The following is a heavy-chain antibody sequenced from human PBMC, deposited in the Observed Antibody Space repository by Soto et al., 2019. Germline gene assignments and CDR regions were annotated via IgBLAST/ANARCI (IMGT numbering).Heavy chain of an antibody. Sequence: ASETLSLTCTVSGGSISSGGYYWSWIRQHPGKGLEWIGYIYYSGSTYYNPSLKSRVTISVDTSKNQFSLKLSSVTAADTAVYYCARAHVLRFLEPYYYYYYYMDVWGKGTTVTVSS. D-gene: IGHD3-3*01. CDR1: GGSISSGGYY. CDR3: ARAHVLRFLEPYYYYYYYMDV. J-gene: IGHJ6*03. CDR2: IYYSGST. V-gene: IGHV4-31*03.